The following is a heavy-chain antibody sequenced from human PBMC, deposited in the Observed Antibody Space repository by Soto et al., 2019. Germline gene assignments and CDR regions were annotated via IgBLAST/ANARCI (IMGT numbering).Heavy chain of an antibody. CDR3: ARGVVVAATFWFDP. Sequence: SETLSLTCTVSGGSISSGDYYWSWIRQPPGKGLEWIGYIYYSGSTYYNPSLKSRVTISVDTSKNQFSLKLSSVTAADTAVYYCARGVVVAATFWFDPWGQGTLVTVSS. V-gene: IGHV4-30-4*01. CDR1: GGSISSGDYY. D-gene: IGHD2-15*01. J-gene: IGHJ5*02. CDR2: IYYSGST.